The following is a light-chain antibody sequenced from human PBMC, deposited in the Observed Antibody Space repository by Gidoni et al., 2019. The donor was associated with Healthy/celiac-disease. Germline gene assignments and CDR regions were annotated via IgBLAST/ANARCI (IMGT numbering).Light chain of an antibody. CDR1: KLGDKY. Sequence: SYELTQHPPVPLPPGQTASITCSGDKLGDKYACWYQQKPGQSPVLVIYQDSKRPSGIPERFSGSNSGNTATLTISGTQAMDEADYYCQAWDSSRVVFGGGTKLTVL. CDR2: QDS. CDR3: QAWDSSRVV. V-gene: IGLV3-1*01. J-gene: IGLJ2*01.